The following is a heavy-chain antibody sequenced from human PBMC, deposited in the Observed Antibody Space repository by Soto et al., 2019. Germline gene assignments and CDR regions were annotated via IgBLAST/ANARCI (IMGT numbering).Heavy chain of an antibody. CDR2: IIPILGIA. J-gene: IGHJ4*02. V-gene: IGHV1-69*02. Sequence: GASVKVSCKASGGTFSSYTISWVRQAPGQGLEWMGRIIPILGIANYAQKFQGRVTITADKSTSTAYMELSSLRSEDTAVYYCARRNSGYDYAFDYWAQGTLVTVSS. CDR3: ARRNSGYDYAFDY. CDR1: GGTFSSYT. D-gene: IGHD5-12*01.